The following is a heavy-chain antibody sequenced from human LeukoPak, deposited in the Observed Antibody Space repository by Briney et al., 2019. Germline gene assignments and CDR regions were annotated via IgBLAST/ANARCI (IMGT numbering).Heavy chain of an antibody. CDR1: GFTFSSYS. V-gene: IGHV3-21*01. D-gene: IGHD1-14*01. Sequence: GGSLRLSCAASGFTFSSYSMNWVRQAPGKGLEWVSSISSSSSYIYYADSVKGRFTISRDNAKNSLYLQMNSLRAEDTAVYCCASDLDRRNYYYMDVWGKGTTVTVSS. J-gene: IGHJ6*03. CDR2: ISSSSSYI. CDR3: ASDLDRRNYYYMDV.